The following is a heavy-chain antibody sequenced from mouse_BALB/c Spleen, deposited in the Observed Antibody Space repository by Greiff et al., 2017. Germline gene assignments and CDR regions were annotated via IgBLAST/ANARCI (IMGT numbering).Heavy chain of an antibody. V-gene: IGHV5-4*02. CDR1: GFTFSDYY. Sequence: DVKLVESGGGLVKPGGSLKLSCAASGFTFSDYYMYWVRQTPEKRLEWVATISDGGSYTYYPDSVKGRFTISRDNAKNNLYLQMSSLKSEDTAMYYCARDGGNYDFDYWGQGTTLTVSS. CDR2: ISDGGSYT. J-gene: IGHJ2*01. D-gene: IGHD2-1*01. CDR3: ARDGGNYDFDY.